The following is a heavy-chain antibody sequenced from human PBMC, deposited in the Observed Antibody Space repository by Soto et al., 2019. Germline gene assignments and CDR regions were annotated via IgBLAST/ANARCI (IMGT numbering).Heavy chain of an antibody. Sequence: GASVKVSCKASGGTFSSYAISWVRQAPGQGLEWMGGIIPIFGTANYAQKFKGWVTMTRDTSISTAYMELSRLRSDDTAVYYCARAGGSSLPSGVFGDNWFDPWGQGTLVTVST. CDR3: ARAGGSSLPSGVFGDNWFDP. V-gene: IGHV1-69*05. D-gene: IGHD6-6*01. CDR1: GGTFSSYA. CDR2: IIPIFGTA. J-gene: IGHJ5*02.